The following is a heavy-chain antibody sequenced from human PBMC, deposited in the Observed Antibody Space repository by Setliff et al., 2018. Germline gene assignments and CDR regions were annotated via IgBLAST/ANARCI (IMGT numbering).Heavy chain of an antibody. Sequence: SVKVSCKASGGTFSGYAISWVRQAPGQGLEWMGGIIPLLDIAKYAEKFKGRVTITADKSTSTAYMELSSLRSEDTAVYYCARVDCSSTSCYAGIYYYYMDVWGKGTTVTVSS. J-gene: IGHJ6*03. V-gene: IGHV1-69*10. CDR3: ARVDCSSTSCYAGIYYYYMDV. CDR2: IIPLLDIA. CDR1: GGTFSGYA. D-gene: IGHD2-2*01.